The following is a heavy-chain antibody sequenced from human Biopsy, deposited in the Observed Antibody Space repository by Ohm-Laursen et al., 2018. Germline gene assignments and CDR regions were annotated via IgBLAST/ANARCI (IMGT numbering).Heavy chain of an antibody. CDR3: ARDRPSVSTYGVD. CDR2: IIAVSGLV. Sequence: SSVKVSCKASGGTFSNYAIGWVRQVPGEGLEWMGGIIAVSGLVNYAPKFQGRVSITADKSTTTAYMELRSLRSDDTAVYYCARDRPSVSTYGVDWGQGTLVTVSS. D-gene: IGHD3-3*01. CDR1: GGTFSNYA. V-gene: IGHV1-69*17. J-gene: IGHJ4*02.